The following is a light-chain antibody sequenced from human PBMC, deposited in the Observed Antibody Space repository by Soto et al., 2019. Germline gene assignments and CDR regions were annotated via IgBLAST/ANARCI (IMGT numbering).Light chain of an antibody. CDR3: QQYNDWTWT. V-gene: IGKV3D-15*01. Sequence: IVLTQSPGTLSMSPGERATLSCRASQSVGTSVAWYQQKPGQSPRLLMYGASTGATGIPARFSGSGSGTEFTLTISSLQSEDYAIYYCQQYNDWTWTFGQGTKVDIK. CDR2: GAS. CDR1: QSVGTS. J-gene: IGKJ1*01.